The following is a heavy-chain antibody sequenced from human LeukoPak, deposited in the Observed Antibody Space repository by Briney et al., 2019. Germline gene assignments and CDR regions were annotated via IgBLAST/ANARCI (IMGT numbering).Heavy chain of an antibody. Sequence: GASVKVSCKASGYTFTGYYMHWVRQAPGQGLEWMGWINPNSGGTNYAQKFQGRVTMTRDTSISTAYMELSRLRSDDTAVYYCARGLAAASRGFDYWGQGTLVTVSS. J-gene: IGHJ4*02. CDR3: ARGLAAASRGFDY. V-gene: IGHV1-2*02. D-gene: IGHD6-13*01. CDR2: INPNSGGT. CDR1: GYTFTGYY.